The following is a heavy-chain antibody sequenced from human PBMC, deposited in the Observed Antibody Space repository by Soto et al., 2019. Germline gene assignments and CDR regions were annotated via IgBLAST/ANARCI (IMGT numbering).Heavy chain of an antibody. Sequence: PSETLSLTYNVSNSPISDFYWSWFRQPPGQGLEWVGYIYYTGTTTYNPSLRSRVAISVDASKSQFSLTVTSVTAADTAVYYCARHKYHSSGPSAYWGQGTLVTVSS. V-gene: IGHV4-59*08. CDR3: ARHKYHSSGPSAY. CDR1: NSPISDFY. J-gene: IGHJ4*02. CDR2: IYYTGTT. D-gene: IGHD3-22*01.